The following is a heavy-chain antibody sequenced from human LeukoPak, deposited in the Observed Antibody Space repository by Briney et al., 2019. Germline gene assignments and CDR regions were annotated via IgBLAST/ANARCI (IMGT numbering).Heavy chain of an antibody. Sequence: GRSLRLSCAASGFTFSSYGMHWVRQAPGKGLEWVAVISYDGSNKYYADSVKGRFTISRDNSKNTLYLQMNSLRAEDTAVYYCAKEAAMAEYYFDYWGQGTLVTVSS. CDR2: ISYDGSNK. D-gene: IGHD2-2*01. V-gene: IGHV3-30*18. CDR3: AKEAAMAEYYFDY. CDR1: GFTFSSYG. J-gene: IGHJ4*02.